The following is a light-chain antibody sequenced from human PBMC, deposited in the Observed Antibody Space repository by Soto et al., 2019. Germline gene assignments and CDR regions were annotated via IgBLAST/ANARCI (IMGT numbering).Light chain of an antibody. CDR1: QSVSIL. J-gene: IGKJ1*01. V-gene: IGKV3-15*01. CDR3: QQYNNWTRT. Sequence: ELAMTQAPPTLSVSPGERATLPCRGSQSVSILLAWYQQKPGQAPRLLIHGATTRATGIPARFSGSGSGTEFTLTISSLQSEDFAVYYCQQYNNWTRTFGQGTKVYIK. CDR2: GAT.